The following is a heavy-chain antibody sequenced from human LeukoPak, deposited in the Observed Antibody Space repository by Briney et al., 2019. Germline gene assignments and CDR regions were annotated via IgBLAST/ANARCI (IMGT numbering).Heavy chain of an antibody. CDR2: IYYSGST. Sequence: PSETLSLTCTVSGGSISSYYWSWIRQPPGKGLEWIGYIYYSGSTNYNPSLKSRVTISVDTSKNQFSLKLSSVTAADTAVYYCARHPHYYDSSGYYSWRALWFDYWGQGTLVTVSS. CDR3: ARHPHYYDSSGYYSWRALWFDY. J-gene: IGHJ4*02. V-gene: IGHV4-59*08. D-gene: IGHD3-22*01. CDR1: GGSISSYY.